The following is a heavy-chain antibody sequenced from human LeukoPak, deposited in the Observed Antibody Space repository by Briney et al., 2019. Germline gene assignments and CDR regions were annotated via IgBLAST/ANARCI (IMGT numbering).Heavy chain of an antibody. J-gene: IGHJ4*02. Sequence: GASVKVSCKASGYTFTGYYMHWVRQAPGQGLEWMGRINPNSGGTNYAQKFQGRVTMTRDTSISTAYMELSRLRSDDTAVYYCARGRAVAGNYFDYWGQGTLVTVSS. V-gene: IGHV1-2*06. D-gene: IGHD6-19*01. CDR1: GYTFTGYY. CDR3: ARGRAVAGNYFDY. CDR2: INPNSGGT.